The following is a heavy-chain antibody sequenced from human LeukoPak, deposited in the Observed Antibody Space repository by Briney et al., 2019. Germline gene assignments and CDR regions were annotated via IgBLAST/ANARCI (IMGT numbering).Heavy chain of an antibody. D-gene: IGHD6-13*01. V-gene: IGHV3-23*01. CDR1: GFTFSSYA. J-gene: IGHJ4*02. CDR2: ISGSGGST. Sequence: AGGSLRLSCAASGFTFSSYAMSWVRQAPGKGLEWVSAISGSGGSTYYADSVKGRFTISRDNSKNTLYLQMNSLRAEDTAVYYCASAGWEVVIAAAQHYWGQGTLVTVSS. CDR3: ASAGWEVVIAAAQHY.